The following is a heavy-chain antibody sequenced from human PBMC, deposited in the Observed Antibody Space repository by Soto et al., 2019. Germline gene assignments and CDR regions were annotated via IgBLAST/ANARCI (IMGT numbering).Heavy chain of an antibody. J-gene: IGHJ4*02. CDR2: IYSGGST. Sequence: EVQLVESGGGLVQPGGSLRLSCAASGFTVSSNHMSWVRQAPGKGLEWVSLIYSGGSTYYADSVKGRFTFSRDNSKNALYLQMNSLRAEDRAVYYCAGPGEQHRYWGQGTLVTVSS. V-gene: IGHV3-66*01. D-gene: IGHD3-16*01. CDR3: AGPGEQHRY. CDR1: GFTVSSNH.